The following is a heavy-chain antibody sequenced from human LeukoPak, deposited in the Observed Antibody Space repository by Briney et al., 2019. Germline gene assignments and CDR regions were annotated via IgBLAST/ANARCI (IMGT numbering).Heavy chain of an antibody. V-gene: IGHV3-30*04. CDR1: GFTFSSYA. J-gene: IGHJ5*02. D-gene: IGHD3-16*01. Sequence: GGSLRLSCAASGFTFSSYAMHWVRQAPGKGLEWVAVISYDGSNKYYADSVKGRFTISRDNSKNTLYLQMNSLRAEDTAVYYCARDESLLRLGTPTSWGQGTLATVSS. CDR2: ISYDGSNK. CDR3: ARDESLLRLGTPTS.